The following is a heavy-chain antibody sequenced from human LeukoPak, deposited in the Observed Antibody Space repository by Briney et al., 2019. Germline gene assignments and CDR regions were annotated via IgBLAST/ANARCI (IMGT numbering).Heavy chain of an antibody. CDR2: MYLSGTT. V-gene: IGHV4-4*02. J-gene: IGHJ4*02. D-gene: IGHD3-22*01. CDR1: GFTFSSYAM. CDR3: AGLVGRYSSGLYYYYFDY. Sequence: PGGSLRLSCAASGFTFSSYAMSWVRQPPGKGLEWTGEMYLSGTTHSNPSVKSRVTISIDKSKNQFFLNLSSVTAADTAVYYCAGLVGRYSSGLYYYYFDYWGQGTLVTVSS.